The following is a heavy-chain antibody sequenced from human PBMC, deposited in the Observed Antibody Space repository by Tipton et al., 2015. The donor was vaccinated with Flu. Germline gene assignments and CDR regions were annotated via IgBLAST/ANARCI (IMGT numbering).Heavy chain of an antibody. CDR1: GGSIGVTTYY. CDR3: ATLQAPPGPPS. V-gene: IGHV4-39*07. Sequence: TLSLTCTVSGGSIGVTTYYWGWIRQPPGKGLEYIGSVYYTGGTYFNPSLKSRVTVSIDTSKKQFSLKLNSVTAADTAVYYCATLQAPPGPPSWGQGTLVTVSS. J-gene: IGHJ5*02. D-gene: IGHD6-13*01. CDR2: VYYTGGT.